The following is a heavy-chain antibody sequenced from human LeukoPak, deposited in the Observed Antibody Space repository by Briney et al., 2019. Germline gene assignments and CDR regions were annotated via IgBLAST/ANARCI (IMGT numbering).Heavy chain of an antibody. V-gene: IGHV4-39*01. CDR2: TYYSGST. CDR1: GVSISSSSYY. J-gene: IGHJ4*02. Sequence: SETLSLTCTVSGVSISSSSYYWGWIRQPPGKGLEWIGSTYYSGSTYYSPSLKSRVTISVDTSKNQFSLKLSSVTAADTAVYYCARLAVWDQTAYWGQGTLVTVSS. CDR3: ARLAVWDQTAY. D-gene: IGHD3-16*01.